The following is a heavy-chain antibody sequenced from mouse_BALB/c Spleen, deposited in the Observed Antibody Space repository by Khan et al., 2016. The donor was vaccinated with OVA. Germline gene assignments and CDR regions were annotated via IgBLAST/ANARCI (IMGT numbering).Heavy chain of an antibody. V-gene: IGHV2-6-4*01. Sequence: QVQLKQSGPGLVAPSQSLSITCTVSGFSLSRYNIHWVRQPPGKGLEWLGMIWGGGGTDYNSTLKSRLSIRKDNSKSQVLLKMNSLQTDDTAIYNCARAYYRYDGYYAMDYWGQGTSVTVSS. D-gene: IGHD2-14*01. J-gene: IGHJ4*01. CDR2: IWGGGGT. CDR3: ARAYYRYDGYYAMDY. CDR1: GFSLSRYN.